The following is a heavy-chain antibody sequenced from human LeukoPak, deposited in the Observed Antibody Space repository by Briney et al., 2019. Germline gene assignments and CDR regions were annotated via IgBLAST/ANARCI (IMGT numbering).Heavy chain of an antibody. J-gene: IGHJ6*03. CDR3: ARADSANYYDSGNYFNYYYMDV. D-gene: IGHD3-10*01. V-gene: IGHV4-59*11. CDR2: IYYTGNA. Sequence: SETLSFTCTVSGGSISSHYWTWIRQLPGKGLEFIGYIYYTGNANYNPSLRSRVTISLDTSKNQISLQLSSVTAADSAVYYCARADSANYYDSGNYFNYYYMDVWGKGTTVTVSS. CDR1: GGSISSHY.